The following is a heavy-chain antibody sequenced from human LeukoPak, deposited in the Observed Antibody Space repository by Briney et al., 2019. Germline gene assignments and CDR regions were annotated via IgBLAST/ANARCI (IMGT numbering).Heavy chain of an antibody. Sequence: GASVKVSCKASGGTFSSYTISWVRQAPGQGLEWMGRIILILGIANYAQKFQGRVTITADKSTSTAYMELSSLRSEDTAVYYCARPSGSYGRYYFDYWGQGTLVTVSS. D-gene: IGHD1-26*01. CDR1: GGTFSSYT. CDR2: IILILGIA. CDR3: ARPSGSYGRYYFDY. V-gene: IGHV1-69*02. J-gene: IGHJ4*02.